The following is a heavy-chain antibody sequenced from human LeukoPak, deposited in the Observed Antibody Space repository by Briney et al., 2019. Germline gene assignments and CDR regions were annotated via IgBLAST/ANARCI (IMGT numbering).Heavy chain of an antibody. CDR3: AKDSTYSSGWNQDY. J-gene: IGHJ4*02. D-gene: IGHD6-19*01. CDR2: ISYDGSNK. V-gene: IGHV3-30*18. Sequence: PGGSLRLSCAASGFTFSSYGMHWVRQAPGKGLEWVAVISYDGSNKYYADSVKGRFTISRDNSKNTLYLQMNSLRAEDTAVYYCAKDSTYSSGWNQDYWGQGTLVTVSS. CDR1: GFTFSSYG.